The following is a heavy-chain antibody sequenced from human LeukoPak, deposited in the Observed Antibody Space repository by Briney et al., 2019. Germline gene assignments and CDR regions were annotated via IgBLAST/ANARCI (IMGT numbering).Heavy chain of an antibody. Sequence: PGGSLRLSCAASGFTFDDYGMSWVRPAPGKGLEWVSGINLNGGSTGYADSVRGRFTISRDNAKNSLYLQMNSLRAEDTAWYYCARAPPGYSYYYYMDVWGKGTTVTVSS. J-gene: IGHJ6*03. D-gene: IGHD2-15*01. CDR2: INLNGGST. CDR3: ARAPPGYSYYYYMDV. CDR1: GFTFDDYG. V-gene: IGHV3-20*04.